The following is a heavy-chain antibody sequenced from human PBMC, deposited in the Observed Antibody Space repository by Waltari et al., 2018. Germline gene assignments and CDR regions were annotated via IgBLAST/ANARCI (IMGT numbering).Heavy chain of an antibody. CDR3: ARDCSSTSCPDAFDI. V-gene: IGHV4-31*03. J-gene: IGHJ3*02. CDR1: GGSISSGGYY. CDR2: IYYGGST. Sequence: QVQLQESGPGLVKPSQTLSLTCTVSGGSISSGGYYWSWIRQHPGTGLEWIGYIYYGGSTYYNPSPKSRVTIAVDTSKNQFSLMLSSVTAADTSVYYCARDCSSTSCPDAFDISGQGTMV. D-gene: IGHD2-2*01.